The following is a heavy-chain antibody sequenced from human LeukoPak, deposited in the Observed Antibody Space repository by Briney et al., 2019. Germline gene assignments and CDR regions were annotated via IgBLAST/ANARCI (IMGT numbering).Heavy chain of an antibody. Sequence: PSETLSLTCTVSGYSISSGYYWGWIRQPPGKGLEWIGSIYHSGTTYYNPSLFSRLSISVDMSKNQFSLRLTSVTAADTAVYYCVRGVVNGDFSWFDPWGPGTLVTVSS. CDR2: IYHSGTT. CDR1: GYSISSGYY. J-gene: IGHJ5*02. D-gene: IGHD2-21*02. CDR3: VRGVVNGDFSWFDP. V-gene: IGHV4-38-2*02.